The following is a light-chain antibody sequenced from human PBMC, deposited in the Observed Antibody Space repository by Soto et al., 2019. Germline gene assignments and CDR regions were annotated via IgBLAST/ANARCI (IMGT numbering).Light chain of an antibody. V-gene: IGLV2-14*01. J-gene: IGLJ3*02. Sequence: QSALTQPASVSGSPGQSITISCTGTSSDIGGYNFVSWYQHHPGKAPKLIIYEVKNRPSGVSNRFSGSKSGNTASLSISDLQADDEADYYCSTWDDSLNGGVFGGGTKLTVL. CDR3: STWDDSLNGGV. CDR1: SSDIGGYNF. CDR2: EVK.